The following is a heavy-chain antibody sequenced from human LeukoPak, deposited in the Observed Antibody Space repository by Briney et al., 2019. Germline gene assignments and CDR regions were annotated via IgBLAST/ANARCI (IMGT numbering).Heavy chain of an antibody. CDR1: GFTFSGYW. CDR3: ARSIVVVPAAKAWFDY. Sequence: GGSLRLSCAASGFTFSGYWMHWVRQTPGKGLVWVSRINSDGSSTNYADSVKGRFTISRDNAKNTLYLQMNSLRAEDTAVYYCARSIVVVPAAKAWFDYWGQGTLVTVSS. D-gene: IGHD2-2*01. J-gene: IGHJ4*02. V-gene: IGHV3-74*01. CDR2: INSDGSST.